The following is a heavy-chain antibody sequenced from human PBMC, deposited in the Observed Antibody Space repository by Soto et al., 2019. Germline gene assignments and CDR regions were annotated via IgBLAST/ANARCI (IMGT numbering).Heavy chain of an antibody. Sequence: QVQLVQSVAEVKKPGASVKVSCKASGYTFTSYGIRWVRQAPGQGLEWMGWISAYNGNTNYAQKLQGRVTMTTDTSTRTAEMELRSLSSDDTAVYYWARDTLYYYGSESCDPINYDCGIDFWGQGTTVTVSS. D-gene: IGHD3-10*01. CDR3: ARDTLYYYGSESCDPINYDCGIDF. CDR2: ISAYNGNT. V-gene: IGHV1-18*04. CDR1: GYTFTSYG. J-gene: IGHJ6*02.